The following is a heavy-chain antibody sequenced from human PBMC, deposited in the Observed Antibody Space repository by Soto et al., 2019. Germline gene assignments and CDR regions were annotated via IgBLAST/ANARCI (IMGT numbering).Heavy chain of an antibody. J-gene: IGHJ4*02. CDR3: ARAKLVAVAKKLVHFDY. D-gene: IGHD6-19*01. CDR2: INHSGST. V-gene: IGHV4-34*01. CDR1: GGSFSGYY. Sequence: PSETLSLTCAVYGGSFSGYYWSWIRQPPGKGLEWIGEINHSGSTNYNPSLKSRVTISVDTSKNQFSLKLSSVTAADTAVYYCARAKLVAVAKKLVHFDYWGQGTLVTVSS.